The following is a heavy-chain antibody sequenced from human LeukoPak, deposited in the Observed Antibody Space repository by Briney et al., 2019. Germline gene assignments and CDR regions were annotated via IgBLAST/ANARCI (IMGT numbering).Heavy chain of an antibody. Sequence: SETLSLTCTVSGGSISSYYWSWIRQPPGKGLEWIGYIYYSGSTNYNPSLKSRVTILVDTSKNQFSLKLSSVTAADTAVYYCAAVGATKAFDIWGQGTMVTVSS. CDR1: GGSISSYY. CDR2: IYYSGST. J-gene: IGHJ3*02. CDR3: AAVGATKAFDI. D-gene: IGHD1-26*01. V-gene: IGHV4-59*01.